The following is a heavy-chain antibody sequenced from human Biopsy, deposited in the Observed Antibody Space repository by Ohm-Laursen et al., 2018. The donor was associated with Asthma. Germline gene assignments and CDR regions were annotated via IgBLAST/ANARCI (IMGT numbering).Heavy chain of an antibody. CDR2: IYKSGQV. CDR3: ARQKLVAAEGPFEM. Sequence: GTLSLTCAVYGGSFSSNYWSWIRQTPGKGLEWIGNIYKSGQVYYNLSLKSRVTISVDTSKNQLSLQLRSVTAADTAVYYCARQKLVAAEGPFEMWGQGTMVIVSS. V-gene: IGHV4-34*01. CDR1: GGSFSSNY. D-gene: IGHD1-26*01. J-gene: IGHJ3*02.